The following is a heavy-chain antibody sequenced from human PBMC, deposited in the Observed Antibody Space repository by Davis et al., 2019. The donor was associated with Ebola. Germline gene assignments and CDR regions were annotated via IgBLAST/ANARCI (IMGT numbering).Heavy chain of an antibody. CDR1: GFTFSSYW. CDR2: IKQDGSEK. CDR3: AREGTYYDFWSGYRGV. D-gene: IGHD3-3*01. J-gene: IGHJ6*04. Sequence: GESLKISCAASGFTFSSYWMSWVRQAPGKGLEWVANIKQDGSEKYYVDSVKGRFTISRDNAKNSLYLQMNSLRAEDTAVYYCAREGTYYDFWSGYRGVWGKGTTVTVSS. V-gene: IGHV3-7*01.